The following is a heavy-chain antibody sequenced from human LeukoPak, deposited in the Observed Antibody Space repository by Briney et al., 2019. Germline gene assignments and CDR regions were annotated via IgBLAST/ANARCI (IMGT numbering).Heavy chain of an antibody. J-gene: IGHJ3*01. D-gene: IGHD3-22*01. CDR3: ARGGFASRWASDV. CDR2: INTNTRNP. CDR1: GYTFTRYA. Sequence: GASVKVSCKASGYTFTRYAMNWVRQAPGQGLEWMGWINTNTRNPTYAQGFSGRFVFYLDTSESTAHLQISSLKVEDTAVYYCARGGFASRWASDVWGQGTMVTVSS. V-gene: IGHV7-4-1*02.